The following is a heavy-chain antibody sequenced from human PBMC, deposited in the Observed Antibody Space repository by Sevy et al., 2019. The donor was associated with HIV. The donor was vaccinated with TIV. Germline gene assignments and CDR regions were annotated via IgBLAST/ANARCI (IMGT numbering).Heavy chain of an antibody. CDR1: GYTFTSYG. CDR2: ISAYNGNT. J-gene: IGHJ5*02. CDR3: ARGSHYYGWGSPVPKYNWFDP. D-gene: IGHD3-10*01. Sequence: ASVEVSCKASGYTFTSYGISWVRQAPGQGLEWMGWISAYNGNTNYAQKLQGRVTMTTDTSTSTAYMELRSLCSDETAVNYCARGSHYYGWGSPVPKYNWFDPWGQGTLVTVSS. V-gene: IGHV1-18*04.